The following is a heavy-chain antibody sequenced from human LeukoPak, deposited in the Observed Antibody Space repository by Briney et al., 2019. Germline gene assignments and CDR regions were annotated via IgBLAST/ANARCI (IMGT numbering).Heavy chain of an antibody. CDR3: ARDRCSGGSCGGDATPPGLGNWFDP. Sequence: ASVKVSCKASGYTFTGYYMHWVRQAPGQGLEWMGWINPNSGGTNYAQKFQGWVTMTRDTSISTAYMELSRLRSDDTAVYYCARDRCSGGSCGGDATPPGLGNWFDPWGQGTLVTVSS. CDR1: GYTFTGYY. J-gene: IGHJ5*02. D-gene: IGHD2-15*01. CDR2: INPNSGGT. V-gene: IGHV1-2*04.